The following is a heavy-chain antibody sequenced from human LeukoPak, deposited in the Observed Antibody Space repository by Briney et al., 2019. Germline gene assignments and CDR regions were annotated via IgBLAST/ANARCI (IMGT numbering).Heavy chain of an antibody. CDR3: ARDLDTAMVTGDAFDI. Sequence: SVKVSCKASGGTFSSYAISWVRQAPGQGLEWMGRIIPILGIANYAQKFQGRVTITADKSTSTAYMELSSLRSEDTAVYYCARDLDTAMVTGDAFDIWGQGTMVTVSS. J-gene: IGHJ3*02. V-gene: IGHV1-69*04. D-gene: IGHD5-18*01. CDR2: IIPILGIA. CDR1: GGTFSSYA.